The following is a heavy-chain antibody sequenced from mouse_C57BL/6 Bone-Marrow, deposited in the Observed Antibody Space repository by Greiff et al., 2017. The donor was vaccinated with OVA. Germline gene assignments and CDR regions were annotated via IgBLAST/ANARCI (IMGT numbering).Heavy chain of an antibody. D-gene: IGHD2-4*01. V-gene: IGHV14-2*01. J-gene: IGHJ3*01. CDR2: IDPEDGET. CDR3: ASVYDYPLAY. CDR1: GFNIKDYY. Sequence: EVMLVESGAELVKPGASVKLSCTASGFNIKDYYMHWVKQRTEQGLEWIGRIDPEDGETKYAAKFQGKATITADTSSNTAYRQLSSLTSEDTAVYYCASVYDYPLAYWGQGTLVTVSA.